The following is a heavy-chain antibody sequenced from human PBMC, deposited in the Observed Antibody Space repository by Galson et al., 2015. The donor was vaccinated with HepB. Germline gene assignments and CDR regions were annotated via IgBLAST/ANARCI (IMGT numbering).Heavy chain of an antibody. Sequence: SLRLSCAASGFTFSGYAMNWVRQAPGKGLEWVSGIGVNDGSIYYANSVKGRFTISRDNSKNTLYLQVNSLRVEDTAIYYCAKGRPERPPEHRGYDLPDYWGQGTLVTVSS. CDR3: AKGRPERPPEHRGYDLPDY. J-gene: IGHJ4*02. V-gene: IGHV3-23*01. CDR1: GFTFSGYA. CDR2: IGVNDGSI. D-gene: IGHD5-12*01.